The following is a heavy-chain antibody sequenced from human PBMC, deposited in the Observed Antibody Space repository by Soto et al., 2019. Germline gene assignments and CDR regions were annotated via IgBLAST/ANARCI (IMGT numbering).Heavy chain of an antibody. CDR2: IWYDGSNK. V-gene: IGHV3-33*01. Sequence: GGSLRLSCAASGLTFSSYGMHWVRQAPGKGLEWVAVIWYDGSNKYYADSVKGRFTISRDNSKNTLYLQMNSLRAEDTAVYYCARDEDERYQPRYGMDVWGQGTTVTVSS. J-gene: IGHJ6*02. CDR1: GLTFSSYG. CDR3: ARDEDERYQPRYGMDV. D-gene: IGHD2-2*01.